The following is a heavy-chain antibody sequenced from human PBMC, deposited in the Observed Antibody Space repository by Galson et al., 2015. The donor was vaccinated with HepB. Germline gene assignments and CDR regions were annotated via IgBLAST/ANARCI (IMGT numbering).Heavy chain of an antibody. D-gene: IGHD5-18*01. V-gene: IGHV3-30*04. J-gene: IGHJ4*02. CDR2: ISYDGSNK. CDR1: GFTFSSYA. Sequence: SLRLSCAASGFTFSSYAMHWVRQAPGKGLEWVAVISYDGSNKYYADSVKGRFTISRDNSKNTLYLQMNSLRAEDTAVYYCARPRGYSYGYCPNCWGQGTLVTVSS. CDR3: ARPRGYSYGYCPNC.